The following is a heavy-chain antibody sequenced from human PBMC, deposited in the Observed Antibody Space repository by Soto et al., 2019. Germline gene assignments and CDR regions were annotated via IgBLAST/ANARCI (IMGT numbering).Heavy chain of an antibody. Sequence: GGSLRLSCAASGFTFSSYAMRWVRQPPGKGLEWVSAISGSGGSTYYADSVKGRFTISRDNSKNTLYLQVNSLRADDTAVYYCAAGYSSSLVPQHWGQGTTVTVSS. CDR2: ISGSGGST. CDR1: GFTFSSYA. V-gene: IGHV3-23*01. J-gene: IGHJ6*02. D-gene: IGHD6-13*01. CDR3: AAGYSSSLVPQH.